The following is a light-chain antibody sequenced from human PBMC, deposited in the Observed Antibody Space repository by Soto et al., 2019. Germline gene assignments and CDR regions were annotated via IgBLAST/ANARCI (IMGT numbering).Light chain of an antibody. CDR2: KAS. CDR3: QQYNDNWT. CDR1: QSISSW. V-gene: IGKV1-5*03. Sequence: DIQMTQSPSTLSASVGDRVTITCRASQSISSWLAWYQQKPGKAPKLLIYKASTFECGVPSRFSGSGSGTEFTLAISSLQPDDYATYYCQQYNDNWTFGQGTKVEIK. J-gene: IGKJ1*01.